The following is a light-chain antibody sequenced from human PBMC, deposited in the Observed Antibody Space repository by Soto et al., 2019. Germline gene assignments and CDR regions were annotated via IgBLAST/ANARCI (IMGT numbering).Light chain of an antibody. V-gene: IGLV2-14*01. J-gene: IGLJ1*01. Sequence: QSALTQPASVSGSPGQSITISCTGTRSDVGAYNYVSWYQRHPGKAPKLLIYDVNSRPSGVSNRFSGSKSGNTASLTISGLQAEDEADYYCSSYTSSDSLYVFGSGTKVTV. CDR3: SSYTSSDSLYV. CDR2: DVN. CDR1: RSDVGAYNY.